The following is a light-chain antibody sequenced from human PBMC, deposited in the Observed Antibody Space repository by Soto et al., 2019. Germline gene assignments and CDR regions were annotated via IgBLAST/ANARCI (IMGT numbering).Light chain of an antibody. CDR3: PQYGSSSWT. Sequence: EIVLTQSPGTLSLSPGERATLSCRASQSVSSSYLAWYQQKPGQAPRLLIYGASSRATGIPDRFSGSGSETDCTLTISRLEPEDFAVYYCPQYGSSSWTFGQGTKVEIK. V-gene: IGKV3-20*01. J-gene: IGKJ1*01. CDR1: QSVSSSY. CDR2: GAS.